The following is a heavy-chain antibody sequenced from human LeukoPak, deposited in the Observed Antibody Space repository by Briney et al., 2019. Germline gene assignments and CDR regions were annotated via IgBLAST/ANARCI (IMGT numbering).Heavy chain of an antibody. CDR2: ISYDGSNK. Sequence: GGSLRHSCAASGFTFNSYAIHWVRQAPGKGLEWVAVISYDGSNKYYADSVKGRFTISRDNSKNTLYLQMNSLRTDDTAVYYCARISGGWDFDYWGQGTLVTVSS. CDR1: GFTFNSYA. D-gene: IGHD6-19*01. J-gene: IGHJ4*02. CDR3: ARISGGWDFDY. V-gene: IGHV3-30-3*01.